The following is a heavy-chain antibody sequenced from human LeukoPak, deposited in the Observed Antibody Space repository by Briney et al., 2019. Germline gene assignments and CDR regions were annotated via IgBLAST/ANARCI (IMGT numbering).Heavy chain of an antibody. D-gene: IGHD6-13*01. CDR3: ARARRAAAADPFDY. CDR2: ISSSSSYI. Sequence: GGSLRLSCAASGFTFSSYSMNWVRQAPRKVLEWVSSISSSSSYIYYTDSVKGRFTIYRDNAKNSVYLQMNSLRAEDTAVYCCARARRAAAADPFDYWAREPWSASPQ. CDR1: GFTFSSYS. V-gene: IGHV3-21*01. J-gene: IGHJ4*02.